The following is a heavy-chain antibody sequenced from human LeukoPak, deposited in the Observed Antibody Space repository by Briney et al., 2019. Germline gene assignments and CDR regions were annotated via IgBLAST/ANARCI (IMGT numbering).Heavy chain of an antibody. CDR3: ARALSTYWNYYSDY. J-gene: IGHJ4*02. CDR2: VSAYNGNT. V-gene: IGHV1-18*01. Sequence: GASVKVSCKASGYTFTSYGISWVRQAPGQGLEWMGWVSAYNGNTNYAQKLQGRVTMTTDTSTSTAYMELRSLRSDDTAVYYCARALSTYWNYYSDYWGQGTLVTVSS. D-gene: IGHD1-7*01. CDR1: GYTFTSYG.